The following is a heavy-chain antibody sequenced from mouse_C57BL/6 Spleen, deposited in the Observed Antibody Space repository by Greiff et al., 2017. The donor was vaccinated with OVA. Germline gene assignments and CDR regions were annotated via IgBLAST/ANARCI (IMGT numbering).Heavy chain of an antibody. V-gene: IGHV1-5*01. D-gene: IGHD1-1*01. J-gene: IGHJ4*01. CDR1: GYTFTSYW. CDR3: TRSDGDGTYYAMDY. CDR2: IYPGNSDT. Sequence: VQLQQSGTVLARPGASVKMSCKTSGYTFTSYWMHWVKQRPGQGLEWIGAIYPGNSDTSYNQKFKGKAKLTAVTSASTAYMELSSLTNEDSAVYYCTRSDGDGTYYAMDYWGQGTSVTVSS.